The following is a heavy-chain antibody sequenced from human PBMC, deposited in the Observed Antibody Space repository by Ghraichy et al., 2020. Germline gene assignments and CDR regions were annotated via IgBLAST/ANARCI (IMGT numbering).Heavy chain of an antibody. V-gene: IGHV1-3*01. Sequence: ASVKVSCKASGYTFSSYAIHWVRQAPGQRLEWMGWISAGKGNTKYSQKFQARVTITRDTSASTAYMELSSLRSEDTAVYYCARDVPDTTFDFYYYYMDVWGKGTTVTVSS. D-gene: IGHD3-9*01. CDR1: GYTFSSYA. J-gene: IGHJ6*03. CDR2: ISAGKGNT. CDR3: ARDVPDTTFDFYYYYMDV.